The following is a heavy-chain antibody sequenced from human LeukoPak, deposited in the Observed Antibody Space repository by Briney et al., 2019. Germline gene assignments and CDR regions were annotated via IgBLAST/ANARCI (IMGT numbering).Heavy chain of an antibody. CDR3: ARGGASSGYFNWFDP. D-gene: IGHD5-12*01. CDR1: GGSISSYY. Sequence: SETLSLTCTVSGGSISSYYWSWIRQPPGKGLEWIGYIYYSGGTNYNPSLKSRVTISVDTSKNQFSLKLSSVTAADTAVYYCARGGASSGYFNWFDPWGQGTPVTVSS. J-gene: IGHJ5*02. V-gene: IGHV4-59*01. CDR2: IYYSGGT.